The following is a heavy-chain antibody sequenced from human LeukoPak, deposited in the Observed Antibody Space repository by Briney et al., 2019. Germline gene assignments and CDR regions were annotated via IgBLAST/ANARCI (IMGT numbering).Heavy chain of an antibody. CDR2: IYTSGST. V-gene: IGHV4-61*02. D-gene: IGHD1-26*01. Sequence: SQTLSLTCTVSGGSISSGSYYWSWIRQPAGKGLEWIGRIYTSGSTNYNPSLKSRVTISVDTSKNQFSLKLSSVTAADTAVYYCARDGGTIKWEPDAFDIWGQGTMVTVSS. CDR1: GGSISSGSYY. CDR3: ARDGGTIKWEPDAFDI. J-gene: IGHJ3*02.